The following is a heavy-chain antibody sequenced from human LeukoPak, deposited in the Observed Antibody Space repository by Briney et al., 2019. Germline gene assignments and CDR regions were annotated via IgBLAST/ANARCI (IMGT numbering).Heavy chain of an antibody. J-gene: IGHJ3*02. CDR1: GYTFTSYG. CDR2: ISAYNGNT. V-gene: IGHV1-18*01. D-gene: IGHD4-17*01. CDR3: ARVWESTTGGAFDI. Sequence: GASVKVSCKASGYTFTSYGISWVRQAPGEGLEWMGWISAYNGNTNYAQKLQGRVTMTTDTSTSTAYMELRSLRSDDTAVYYCARVWESTTGGAFDIWGQGTMVTVSS.